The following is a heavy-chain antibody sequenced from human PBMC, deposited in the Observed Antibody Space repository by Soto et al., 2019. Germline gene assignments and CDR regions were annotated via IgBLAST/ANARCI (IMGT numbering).Heavy chain of an antibody. CDR3: FSSAAIGY. CDR1: GFTFSSYW. CDR2: IYADGSGT. D-gene: IGHD6-25*01. Sequence: PGGSLRLSCAASGFTFSSYWMHWVRQAPGKGLVWVSRIYADGSGTSYADSVKGRFAISRDNAENTLYLQMNSLRDEDTAAYYCFSSAAIGYWGQGTLVTVSS. V-gene: IGHV3-74*01. J-gene: IGHJ4*02.